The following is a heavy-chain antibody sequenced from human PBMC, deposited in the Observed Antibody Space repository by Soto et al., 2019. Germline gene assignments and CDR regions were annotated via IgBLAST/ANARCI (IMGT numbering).Heavy chain of an antibody. V-gene: IGHV4-4*02. Sequence: SETLSLTCAVSGGSISSSNWWSWVRQPPGKGLEWIGEIYHSGSTNYNPSLKSRVTISVDKSKNQFSLKLSSVTAADTAVYYCARDGAGGRHYGRNTWLDPWGQGTPVTVYS. D-gene: IGHD1-26*01. J-gene: IGHJ5*02. CDR3: ARDGAGGRHYGRNTWLDP. CDR1: GGSISSSNW. CDR2: IYHSGST.